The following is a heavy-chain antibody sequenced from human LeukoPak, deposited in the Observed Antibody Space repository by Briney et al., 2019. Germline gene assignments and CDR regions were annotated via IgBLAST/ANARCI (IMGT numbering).Heavy chain of an antibody. J-gene: IGHJ4*02. V-gene: IGHV3-7*03. CDR1: GFTFSSNW. D-gene: IGHD2-2*01. CDR2: IKPDGSAE. CDR3: ARGPGNQLRFDY. Sequence: GGSLRLSCATSGFTFSSNWMSWVRHAPGRGLEWVANIKPDGSAEYYAASVKGRFTVSRDNAKNSLYLQMNNLRAEDTAVYYCARGPGNQLRFDYWGQGTLVTVSS.